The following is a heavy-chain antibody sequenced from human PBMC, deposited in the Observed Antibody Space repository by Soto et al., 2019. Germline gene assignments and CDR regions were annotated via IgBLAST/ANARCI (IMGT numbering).Heavy chain of an antibody. J-gene: IGHJ4*02. Sequence: QVQLVESGGGVVQPGRSLRLSCAASGFTFSSYAMHWVRQAPGKGLEWVAVISYDGSNKYYADSVKGRFTISRDNSKNTLYLQMNSLRAEDTAVYYCARVGARGSILYYFDYWGQGTLVTVAA. CDR2: ISYDGSNK. V-gene: IGHV3-30-3*01. D-gene: IGHD2-21*01. CDR1: GFTFSSYA. CDR3: ARVGARGSILYYFDY.